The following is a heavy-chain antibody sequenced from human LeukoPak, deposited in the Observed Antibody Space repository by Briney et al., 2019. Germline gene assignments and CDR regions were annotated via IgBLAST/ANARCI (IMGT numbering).Heavy chain of an antibody. Sequence: GASVKVSCKPSGHTFNNHFIHWVRQAPGQGLEWMGMINPRDGTTRTLQKFQGRVTMTRDTSTSTLYMGLSSLRSEDTATYFCARGADQEFDFWGQGTLVTVSS. CDR1: GHTFNNHF. CDR2: INPRDGTT. V-gene: IGHV1-46*02. J-gene: IGHJ4*02. CDR3: ARGADQEFDF.